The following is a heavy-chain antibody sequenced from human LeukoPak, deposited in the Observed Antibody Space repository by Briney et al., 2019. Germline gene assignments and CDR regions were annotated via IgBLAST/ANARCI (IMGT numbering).Heavy chain of an antibody. CDR2: IIPIFGIA. CDR3: ARTPKDYYDSSGCYGWFDP. CDR1: GGTFSSYA. D-gene: IGHD3-22*01. Sequence: ASVKVSCKASGGTFSSYAISWVRQAPGQGLEWMGRIIPIFGIANYAQKFQGRVTITADKSTSTAYMELSSLRSEDTAVYYCARTPKDYYDSSGCYGWFDPWGQGTLVTVSS. V-gene: IGHV1-69*04. J-gene: IGHJ5*02.